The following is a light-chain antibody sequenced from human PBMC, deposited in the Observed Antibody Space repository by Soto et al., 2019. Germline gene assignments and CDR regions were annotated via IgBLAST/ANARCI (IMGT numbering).Light chain of an antibody. CDR3: QQYNSYSA. J-gene: IGKJ1*01. CDR1: QSISSW. CDR2: DAS. Sequence: DIQMTQSTSTLSASVGDRVTITCRASQSISSWLAWYQQKPGKAPKLLIYDASSLESGVPSRFSGSGSGTEFTLTISSLQPDDFATYYCQQYNSYSAVGQGTKV. V-gene: IGKV1-5*01.